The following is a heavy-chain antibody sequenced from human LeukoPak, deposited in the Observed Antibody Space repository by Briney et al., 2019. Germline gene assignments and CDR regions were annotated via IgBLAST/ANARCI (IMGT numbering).Heavy chain of an antibody. J-gene: IGHJ4*02. CDR3: AKGRTLVGGSTRSYDC. Sequence: GGSLRLSCAASGFTFSNFGMHWVRQAPGKGLEWVAFIRFDGTSEFYADSVKARFTISRDNSQNTVSLQMNSLRDEDTAVYYCAKGRTLVGGSTRSYDCWGQGTLVTVSS. CDR1: GFTFSNFG. CDR2: IRFDGTSE. D-gene: IGHD1-26*01. V-gene: IGHV3-30*02.